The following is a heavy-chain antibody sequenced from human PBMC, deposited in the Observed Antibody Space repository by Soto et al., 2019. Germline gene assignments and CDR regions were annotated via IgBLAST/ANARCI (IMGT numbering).Heavy chain of an antibody. D-gene: IGHD3-3*01. CDR3: ARWSYLDY. V-gene: IGHV3-23*01. CDR2: ISGSDGRT. CDR1: GFSFGIYA. Sequence: GGSLRLSCAASGFSFGIYALSWVRQAPGKGLEWVSTISGSDGRTFYADSVKGRFSISRDTSQSTLYLQMNSLRADDTAMYYCARWSYLDYWGQGTRVTVSS. J-gene: IGHJ4*02.